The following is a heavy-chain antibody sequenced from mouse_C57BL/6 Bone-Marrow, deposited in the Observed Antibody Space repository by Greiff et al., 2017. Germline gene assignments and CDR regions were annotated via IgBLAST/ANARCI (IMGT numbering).Heavy chain of an antibody. CDR3: ARGYSNYYY. D-gene: IGHD2-5*01. Sequence: QVQLQQSGAELARPGASVKMSCKASGYTFTSYTMNWVKPRPGQGLEWIGYINPSNGYTKYNQKFKDTATLTAATSSSTAYMQLTSLPSEDSAGYDCARGYSNYYYWGQGTTPTVAS. CDR2: INPSNGYT. CDR1: GYTFTSYT. J-gene: IGHJ2*01. V-gene: IGHV1-4*01.